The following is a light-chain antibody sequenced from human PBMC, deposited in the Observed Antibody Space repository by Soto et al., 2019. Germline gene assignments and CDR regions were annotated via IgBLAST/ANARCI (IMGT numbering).Light chain of an antibody. CDR1: QSISTY. V-gene: IGKV3-11*01. CDR2: DAS. Sequence: EIVLTQSPATLSLSPGERATLSCRASQSISTYLAWYQQRPGQAPRLLIHDASKSATGLPARFSGSGSGTDFTLTISSLEPEDFAVYYCQQRSDWPPLFTFGPGTKLDVK. CDR3: QQRSDWPPLFT. J-gene: IGKJ3*01.